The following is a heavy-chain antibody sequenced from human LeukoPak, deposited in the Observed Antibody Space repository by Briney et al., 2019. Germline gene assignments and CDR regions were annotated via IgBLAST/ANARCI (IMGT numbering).Heavy chain of an antibody. Sequence: ESLKISCKGSGYSFSSYWLGWVRQMPGKGLEWMGLFYPGDSDARYSPSFQGQVTFSADKSISTAYLQWSSLKASDTAIYYCARPMAVASFGYFQHWGQGTLVTVSS. CDR2: FYPGDSDA. J-gene: IGHJ1*01. V-gene: IGHV5-51*01. CDR3: ARPMAVASFGYFQH. CDR1: GYSFSSYW. D-gene: IGHD6-19*01.